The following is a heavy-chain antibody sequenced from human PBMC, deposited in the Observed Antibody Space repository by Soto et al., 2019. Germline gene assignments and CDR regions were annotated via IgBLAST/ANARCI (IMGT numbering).Heavy chain of an antibody. V-gene: IGHV1-2*02. J-gene: IGHJ5*02. CDR3: ARVTLKAGNWFDP. CDR2: INPNSRGT. Sequence: SVKVSCKASGYTFTDYFIHWVRQAPGQGFEWMGWINPNSRGTNYAPKFQGRVTMTRDTSNSTAYMELRGLRSDDTAVYYCARVTLKAGNWFDPWGQGTLVTVSS. CDR1: GYTFTDYF.